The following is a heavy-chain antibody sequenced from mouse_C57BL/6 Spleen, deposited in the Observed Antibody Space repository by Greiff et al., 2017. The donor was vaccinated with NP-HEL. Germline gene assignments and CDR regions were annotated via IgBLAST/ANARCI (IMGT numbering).Heavy chain of an antibody. CDR2: IWSGGST. V-gene: IGHV2-2*01. J-gene: IGHJ4*01. CDR3: ARDYDVYYAMDY. CDR1: GFSLTSYG. Sequence: VQVVESGPGLVQPSQSLSITCTVSGFSLTSYGVHWVRQSPGKGLEWLGVIWSGGSTDYNAAFISRLSISKDNSKSQVFFKMNSLQADDTAIYYCARDYDVYYAMDYWGQGTSVTVSS. D-gene: IGHD2-4*01.